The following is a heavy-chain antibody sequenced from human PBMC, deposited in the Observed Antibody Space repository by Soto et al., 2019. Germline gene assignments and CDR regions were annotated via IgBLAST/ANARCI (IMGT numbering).Heavy chain of an antibody. J-gene: IGHJ3*02. CDR1: GFTFDDYG. CDR3: ARSLPGYIDAFDI. Sequence: GGSLRLSCAASGFTFDDYGMSWVRQAPGKGLEWVSGINWNGGSTGYADSVKGRFTISRDNAKNSLYLQMNSLRSEDTALYHCARSLPGYIDAFDIWGQGTMVTVSS. D-gene: IGHD1-1*01. V-gene: IGHV3-20*01. CDR2: INWNGGST.